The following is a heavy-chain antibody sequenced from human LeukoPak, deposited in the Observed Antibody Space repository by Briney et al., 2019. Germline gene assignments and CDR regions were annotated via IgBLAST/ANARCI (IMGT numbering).Heavy chain of an antibody. J-gene: IGHJ4*01. Sequence: GGSLRLYCVGSGFTFRDYAMHWVRQALDRGLDWVASIWYDGSNKYYADSVTGRFTISRDNSKNTVYLQMNSQRVEDTAIYYCARGVGTMGGRPDYWGQGTQVTVSS. D-gene: IGHD1/OR15-1a*01. CDR2: IWYDGSNK. V-gene: IGHV3-33*01. CDR3: ARGVGTMGGRPDY. CDR1: GFTFRDYA.